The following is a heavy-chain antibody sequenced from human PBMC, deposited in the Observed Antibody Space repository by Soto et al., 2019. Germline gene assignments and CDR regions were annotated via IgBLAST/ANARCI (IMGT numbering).Heavy chain of an antibody. CDR1: GDSVSSDSAA. CDR3: VRSRVFIAVTSVTNYYYYTGMDV. Sequence: PSQTLSLTCAISGDSVSSDSAAWNWIRQSPSRGLEWLGRAYYRSKWYIEYAPSVNSRITINPDTSKNQLSLQLISVNPEDTAVYYCVRSRVFIAVTSVTNYYYYTGMDVWARGATVPFS. V-gene: IGHV6-1*01. CDR2: AYYRSKWYI. D-gene: IGHD6-19*01. J-gene: IGHJ6*02.